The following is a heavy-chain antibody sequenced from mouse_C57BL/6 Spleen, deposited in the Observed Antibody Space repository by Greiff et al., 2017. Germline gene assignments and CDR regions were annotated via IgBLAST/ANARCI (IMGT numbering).Heavy chain of an antibody. CDR3: ARRGAYDYDARGLAWFAY. CDR1: GYTFTDHT. Sequence: QVQLQQSDAELVKPGASVKISCKVSGYTFTDHTIHWMKQRPEQGLEWIGYIYPRDGSTKYNEKFKGKATLTADKSSSTAYMQLNSLTSEDAAVYFCARRGAYDYDARGLAWFAYWGQGTLVTVSA. V-gene: IGHV1-78*01. D-gene: IGHD2-4*01. J-gene: IGHJ3*01. CDR2: IYPRDGST.